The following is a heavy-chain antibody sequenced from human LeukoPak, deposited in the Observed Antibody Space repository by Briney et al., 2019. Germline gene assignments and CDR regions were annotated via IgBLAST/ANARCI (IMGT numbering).Heavy chain of an antibody. V-gene: IGHV3-30*04. Sequence: GGSLRLSCAASGFTFSSYAMHWVRQAPGKGLEWVAAISYDGSNKYYADSVKGRFTISRDNSKNTLYLQMNSLRAEDTAVYYCARDRTYQLPWEGFFDYWGQGTLVTVSS. J-gene: IGHJ4*02. CDR3: ARDRTYQLPWEGFFDY. D-gene: IGHD2-2*01. CDR1: GFTFSSYA. CDR2: ISYDGSNK.